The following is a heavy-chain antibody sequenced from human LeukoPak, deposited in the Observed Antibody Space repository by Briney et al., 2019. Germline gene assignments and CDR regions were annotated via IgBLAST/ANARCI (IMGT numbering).Heavy chain of an antibody. CDR3: ARAVYSSGWYEYYFDY. CDR1: GGSISSYY. Sequence: SETLSLTCTVSGGSISSYYWGWIRQPPGKGLEWIGYIYYGGSTNYNPSLKSRVTISVDTSKNQFSLKLNSVTAAHTAVYYCARAVYSSGWYEYYFDYWGQGTLVTVSS. V-gene: IGHV4-59*08. D-gene: IGHD6-19*01. J-gene: IGHJ4*02. CDR2: IYYGGST.